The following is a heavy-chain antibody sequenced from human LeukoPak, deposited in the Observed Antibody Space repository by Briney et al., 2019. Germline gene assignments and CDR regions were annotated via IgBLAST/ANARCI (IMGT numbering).Heavy chain of an antibody. Sequence: GGSLRLSCAASGFTFSSYSMNWVRQAPGKGLEWVSSISNSSSYIYYADSVKGRFTISRDNAKNSLYLQMNSLRAEDTAVYYCARDNPDCSSTSCYVGWGQGTLVTVSS. CDR1: GFTFSSYS. CDR2: ISNSSSYI. V-gene: IGHV3-21*01. CDR3: ARDNPDCSSTSCYVG. D-gene: IGHD2-2*01. J-gene: IGHJ4*02.